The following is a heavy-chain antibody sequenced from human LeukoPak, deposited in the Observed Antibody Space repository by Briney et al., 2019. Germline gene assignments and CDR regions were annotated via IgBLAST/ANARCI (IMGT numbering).Heavy chain of an antibody. Sequence: GGSLRLSCAASGFTFSSYALSWVRQAPGKGLEWVSGISGSGDNTYYADSVKGRFTISRDNSKNTLYLQMNSLRAEDTAVYYCAKDAVVAATNDFDYWGQGTLVTVSS. CDR3: AKDAVVAATNDFDY. V-gene: IGHV3-23*01. CDR2: ISGSGDNT. J-gene: IGHJ4*02. D-gene: IGHD2-15*01. CDR1: GFTFSSYA.